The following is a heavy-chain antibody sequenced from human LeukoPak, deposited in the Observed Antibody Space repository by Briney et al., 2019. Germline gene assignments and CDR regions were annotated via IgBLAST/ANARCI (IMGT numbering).Heavy chain of an antibody. Sequence: PGGSLRLSCAASGFSFSDEYMSWIRQAPGQGLEWISYISASGSYTNYADSVKGRFTISRDNAKNSLYLQMNSLRAEDTAVYYCAKDPHARIVAAVLQWGQGTLVTVSS. CDR3: AKDPHARIVAAVLQ. D-gene: IGHD6-13*01. V-gene: IGHV3-11*05. J-gene: IGHJ4*02. CDR1: GFSFSDEY. CDR2: ISASGSYT.